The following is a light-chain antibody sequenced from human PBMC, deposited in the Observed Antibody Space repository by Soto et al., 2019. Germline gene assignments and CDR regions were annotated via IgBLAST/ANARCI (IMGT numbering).Light chain of an antibody. CDR1: QSVSSY. V-gene: IGKV3-11*01. CDR3: QHYNGYV. Sequence: EIVLTQSPATLSLSPGERATLSCRASQSVSSYLAWYQQKPGQAPRLLIYDASNRATAIPARFSGSGSGTEFTLTISSLQPDDFATYYCQHYNGYVFGQGTRLEIK. J-gene: IGKJ5*01. CDR2: DAS.